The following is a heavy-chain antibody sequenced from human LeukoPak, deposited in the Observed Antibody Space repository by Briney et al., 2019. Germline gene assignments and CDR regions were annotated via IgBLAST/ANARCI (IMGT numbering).Heavy chain of an antibody. J-gene: IGHJ4*02. V-gene: IGHV3-15*01. Sequence: PGGSLRLSCAASGFTFSNAWMSWVRQAPGKGLEWVGRIKSKTDGGTTDYAAPVKGRFTISRDDSKNTLYLQMNSLKTEDTAVYYCTTDPIAYIVLMVYAPPWGYWGQGTLVTVSS. CDR3: TTDPIAYIVLMVYAPPWGY. CDR2: IKSKTDGGTT. D-gene: IGHD2-8*01. CDR1: GFTFSNAW.